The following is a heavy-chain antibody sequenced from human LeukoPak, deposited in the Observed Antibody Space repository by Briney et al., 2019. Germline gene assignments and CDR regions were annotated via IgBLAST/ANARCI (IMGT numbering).Heavy chain of an antibody. CDR3: AKEGRAVAALDY. CDR2: ISGSGGNT. D-gene: IGHD6-19*01. V-gene: IGHV3-23*01. CDR1: GFTFRSYA. J-gene: IGHJ4*02. Sequence: GGSLRLSCAAYGFTFRSYAMNWVRQAPGKGLEWVSGISGSGGNTYSAESLKGRVTISRDNSKNTLYLQMNGLRAEDTAVYYCAKEGRAVAALDYWGQGTLVTVSS.